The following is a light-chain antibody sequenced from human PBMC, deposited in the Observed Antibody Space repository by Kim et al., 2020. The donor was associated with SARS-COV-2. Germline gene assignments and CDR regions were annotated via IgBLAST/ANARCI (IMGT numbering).Light chain of an antibody. CDR2: GAS. V-gene: IGKV3-20*01. J-gene: IGKJ2*01. CDR3: QQYGSSPYT. Sequence: DIVLTQSPGTLSLSPGERATLACRASHSVSSSYLAWYQQKPGQAPRLLMYGASSRATSIPDRFSGSGSGTDFTLTISRLEPEDFAVYYWQQYGSSPYTCGQERELE. CDR1: HSVSSSY.